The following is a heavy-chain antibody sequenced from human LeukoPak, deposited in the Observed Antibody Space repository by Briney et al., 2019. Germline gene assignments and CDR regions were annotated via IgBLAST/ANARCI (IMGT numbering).Heavy chain of an antibody. D-gene: IGHD4-17*01. V-gene: IGHV3-15*07. CDR2: IKNRADGGTT. Sequence: PGGSLRLSCAVSGFIFNNAWMFWVRQAPGKGLEWVGRIKNRADGGTTDYATPVRGRFTISRVDSDNTVYLQMNSLKNEDTAVYFCATRPPANGDLPLDYWGRGTLVTVSS. CDR1: GFIFNNAW. J-gene: IGHJ4*02. CDR3: ATRPPANGDLPLDY.